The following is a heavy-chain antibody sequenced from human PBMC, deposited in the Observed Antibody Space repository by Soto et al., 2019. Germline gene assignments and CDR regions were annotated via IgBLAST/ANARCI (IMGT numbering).Heavy chain of an antibody. CDR3: ATRSPAFDY. CDR2: ITTDKGKT. CDR1: GYTFTSYG. J-gene: IGHJ4*02. V-gene: IGHV1-18*01. Sequence: QVQLVQSGPEVKKPGASVKVSCKTSGYTFTSYGISWVRQAPGQGLEWMGWITTDKGKTTYAQKFQGRVTMTTDTSTSTAYMEMSSLGSDDTAVYYCATRSPAFDYWGQGTLVTVSS.